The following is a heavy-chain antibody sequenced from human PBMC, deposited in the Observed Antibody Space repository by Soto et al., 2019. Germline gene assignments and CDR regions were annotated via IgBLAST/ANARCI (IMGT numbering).Heavy chain of an antibody. CDR2: ISGRNGGT. CDR1: GFTFSTNA. J-gene: IGHJ4*02. CDR3: AKEIALGAHFDY. V-gene: IGHV3-23*01. Sequence: GGSLRLSCAASGFTFSTNAMNWVRQAPGKGLEWVSAISGRNGGTYYADSVKGRFTISRDNSRNTLFLQMNSLRAEDTAVYYCAKEIALGAHFDYWGQGALVTVSS. D-gene: IGHD3-16*01.